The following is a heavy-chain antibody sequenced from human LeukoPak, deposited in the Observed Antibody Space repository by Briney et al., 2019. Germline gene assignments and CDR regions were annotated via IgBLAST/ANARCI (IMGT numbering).Heavy chain of an antibody. CDR3: ARGRAPPYNWNDGWFDP. V-gene: IGHV3-30*03. CDR2: ISYDGSNK. CDR1: GFIFSSFS. J-gene: IGHJ5*02. Sequence: PGGSLRLSCAASGFIFSSFSMNWVRQAPGKGLEWVAAISYDGSNKYYADSVKGRFTISRENAKNSLYLQMNSLRAGDTAVYYCARGRAPPYNWNDGWFDPWGQGTLVTVSS. D-gene: IGHD1-20*01.